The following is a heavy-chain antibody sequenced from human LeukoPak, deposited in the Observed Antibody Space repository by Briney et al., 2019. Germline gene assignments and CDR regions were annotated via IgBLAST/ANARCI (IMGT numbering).Heavy chain of an antibody. CDR3: ARHPFSSPFDH. D-gene: IGHD2/OR15-2a*01. J-gene: IGHJ4*02. Sequence: SETLSLTCTVSGASVSVDYWSWIRRPPGKGLEWIGYIYVSGNSNYNPSLKSRVSISLDTSKNQVSLTLTSVTAADTAVYYCARHPFSSPFDHWGQGTLVAVSS. V-gene: IGHV4-59*08. CDR1: GASVSVDY. CDR2: IYVSGNS.